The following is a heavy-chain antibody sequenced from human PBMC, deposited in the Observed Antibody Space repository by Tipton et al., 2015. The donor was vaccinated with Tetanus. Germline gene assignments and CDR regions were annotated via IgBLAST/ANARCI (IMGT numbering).Heavy chain of an antibody. J-gene: IGHJ2*01. D-gene: IGHD2/OR15-2a*01. CDR2: MNSDGSYI. CDR1: GFTFSAYW. V-gene: IGHV3-74*01. CDR3: ARDIAIVRARDWYFDV. Sequence: GSLRLSCAASGFTFSAYWMHWVRQASGKGLVWVSRMNSDGSYIAYADSVKGRFTISRDNSKNTLYLQMNSLSAEDTAAYYCARDIAIVRARDWYFDVWGRGTLVTVSS.